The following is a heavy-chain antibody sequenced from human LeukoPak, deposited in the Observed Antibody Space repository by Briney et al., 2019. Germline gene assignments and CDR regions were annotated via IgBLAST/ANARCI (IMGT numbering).Heavy chain of an antibody. CDR2: ISGGGEAI. D-gene: IGHD2-15*01. V-gene: IGHV3-48*01. J-gene: IGHJ4*02. CDR1: GFNFNNHN. Sequence: GGSLRLSCAASGFNFNNHNMNWVRQAPGKGLEWVSYISGGGEAIFYADSVQGRFTIFRDNAKNSVYLQMNSLRAEDTAVYYCARTYGSGSLDYGGQGTLVTVSS. CDR3: ARTYGSGSLDY.